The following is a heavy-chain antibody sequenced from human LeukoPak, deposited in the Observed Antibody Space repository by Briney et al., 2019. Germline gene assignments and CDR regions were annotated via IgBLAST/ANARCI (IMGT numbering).Heavy chain of an antibody. CDR3: ARSAYWSGESVGAFDI. J-gene: IGHJ3*02. V-gene: IGHV3-20*04. CDR1: GFTFDDYG. Sequence: GGSLRLSCAASGFTFDDYGMSWVRQAPGKGLEWVSGINWNGGSTGYADSVEGRFTISRDNVKNSLYLQMNSLRAEDTALYYCARSAYWSGESVGAFDIWGQGTMVTVSS. CDR2: INWNGGST. D-gene: IGHD3-10*01.